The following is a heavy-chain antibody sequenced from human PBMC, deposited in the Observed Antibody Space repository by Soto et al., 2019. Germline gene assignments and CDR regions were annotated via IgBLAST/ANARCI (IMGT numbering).Heavy chain of an antibody. D-gene: IGHD6-13*01. CDR3: ATGGWGSSWYEGGSRIDY. Sequence: EVQLVESGGGLVQPGGSLRLSCAASGFTFSSYDMHWVRQPPGKGLEWVSAIGPAGDTYYPGSVQGRFTISRDNAKNSLYLQVKTLRADDTAIYYCATGGWGSSWYEGGSRIDYWGQGTLVTVSS. CDR2: IGPAGDT. J-gene: IGHJ4*02. CDR1: GFTFSSYD. V-gene: IGHV3-13*01.